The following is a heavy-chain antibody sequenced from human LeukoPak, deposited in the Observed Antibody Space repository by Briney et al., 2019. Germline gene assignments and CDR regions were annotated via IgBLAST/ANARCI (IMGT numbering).Heavy chain of an antibody. CDR3: ARRLAVAAYNWFDP. V-gene: IGHV4-34*01. CDR2: INHSGST. Sequence: SETLSLTCAVYGGSFSGYYWSWIRQPPGKGLEWIGEINHSGSTNYNPSLKSRVTISVDTSKNQFSLKLSSVTAADTAVYYCARRLAVAAYNWFDPWGQGTLVTVSS. CDR1: GGSFSGYY. J-gene: IGHJ5*02. D-gene: IGHD6-19*01.